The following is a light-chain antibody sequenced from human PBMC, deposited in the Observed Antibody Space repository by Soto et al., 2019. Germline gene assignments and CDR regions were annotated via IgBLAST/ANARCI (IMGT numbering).Light chain of an antibody. CDR1: SSDVGGYND. V-gene: IGLV2-14*01. J-gene: IGLJ2*01. CDR3: SSHTSSSTPMV. CDR2: DVS. Sequence: SALTQPAYVSGSPGQSITISCTGTSSDVGGYNDVSGYQQHPGKAPTLMNYDVSNLPTGVSNRFSSSKSVNTASLTISGLKAEDEADYCCSSHTSSSTPMVFGGRTKLTVI.